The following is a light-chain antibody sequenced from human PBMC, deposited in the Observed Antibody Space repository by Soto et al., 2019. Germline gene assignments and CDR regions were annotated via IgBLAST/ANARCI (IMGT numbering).Light chain of an antibody. CDR3: SSYAGSNSYV. V-gene: IGLV2-11*01. J-gene: IGLJ1*01. CDR2: DVS. CDR1: SNDIGAYNF. Sequence: QLVLTQPRSVSGSPGQSVTISCTGTSNDIGAYNFVSWYQHHPGKAPKLMIFDVSERLSGVPDRFSGSKSGNTASLTVSGLQAEDEADYYCSSYAGSNSYVFGTGTKLTVL.